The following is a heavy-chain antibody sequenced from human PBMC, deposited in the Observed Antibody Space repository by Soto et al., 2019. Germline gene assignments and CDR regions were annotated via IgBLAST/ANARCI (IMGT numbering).Heavy chain of an antibody. CDR1: GGTFSSYT. Sequence: QVQLVQSGAEVKKPGSSVTVSCKASGGTFSSYTISWVRQAPGQGLEWMGGIIPIFGTANYAQKFQGRVTITADQATSTAYMELSSLRSEDTAVYYGARGHHSWLQLWYFDLWGRGTLVTVSS. D-gene: IGHD5-12*01. CDR2: IIPIFGTA. J-gene: IGHJ2*01. V-gene: IGHV1-69*12. CDR3: ARGHHSWLQLWYFDL.